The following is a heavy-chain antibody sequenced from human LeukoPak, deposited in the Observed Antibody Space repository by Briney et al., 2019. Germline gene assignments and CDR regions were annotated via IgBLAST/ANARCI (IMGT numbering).Heavy chain of an antibody. V-gene: IGHV3-23*01. CDR3: AKAVEYSSLGY. Sequence: GGSLRLSCAASGFTFSSYAMSWVRQAAGKGLEWVSAISGSGGSTYYADSVTGRFIISGDHTKNTPFMQINCRRAEDTAVYYCAKAVEYSSLGYWGEGNLVTVSS. CDR1: GFTFSSYA. CDR2: ISGSGGST. D-gene: IGHD6-6*01. J-gene: IGHJ4*02.